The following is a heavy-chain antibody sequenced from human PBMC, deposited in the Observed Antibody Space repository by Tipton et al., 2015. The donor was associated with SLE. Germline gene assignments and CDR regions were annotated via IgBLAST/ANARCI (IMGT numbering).Heavy chain of an antibody. CDR1: GGSFSGYY. J-gene: IGHJ3*02. D-gene: IGHD2/OR15-2a*01. CDR2: INHSGST. V-gene: IGHV4-34*01. Sequence: TLSPTCAVYGGSFSGYYWSWIRQPPGKGLEWIGEINHSGSTNYNPSLKSRVTISMDTSKNQLSLKLSSVTAADTAVYYCASTNIPGAFDIWGQGTMVTVSS. CDR3: ASTNIPGAFDI.